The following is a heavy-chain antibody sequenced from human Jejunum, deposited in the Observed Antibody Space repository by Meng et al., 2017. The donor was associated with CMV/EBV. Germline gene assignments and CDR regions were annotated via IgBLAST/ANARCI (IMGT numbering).Heavy chain of an antibody. J-gene: IGHJ4*02. CDR2: ISPTAST. D-gene: IGHD2-2*02. Sequence: SISSSDYWWGWLSQPPGKGLEWIGDISPTASTHYNPSLKSRVTMSIDRSKNQFSLKVTSVTAADTALYYCARGRCTRTLCSTGTFDYWGQGTLVTVSS. CDR1: SISSSDYW. V-gene: IGHV4-4*02. CDR3: ARGRCTRTLCSTGTFDY.